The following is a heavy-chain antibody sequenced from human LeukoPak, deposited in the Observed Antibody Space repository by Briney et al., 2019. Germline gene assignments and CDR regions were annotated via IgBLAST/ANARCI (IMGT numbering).Heavy chain of an antibody. Sequence: PSETLSLTCAVYGGSFNGYYWSWIRQPPGKGLEGIGEINHSGSTNYNPSLKSRVTISVDTSKNQFSLKLSSVTAADTAVYYCARHPLRGYSYGFDYWGQGTLVTVSS. D-gene: IGHD5-18*01. CDR1: GGSFNGYY. V-gene: IGHV4-34*01. CDR3: ARHPLRGYSYGFDY. J-gene: IGHJ4*02. CDR2: INHSGST.